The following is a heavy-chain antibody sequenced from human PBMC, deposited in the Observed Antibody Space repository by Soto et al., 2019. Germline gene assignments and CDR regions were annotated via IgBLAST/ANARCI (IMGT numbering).Heavy chain of an antibody. CDR2: ITSSSTI. CDR1: GFTFSSYT. Sequence: GGSLRLSCAASGFTFSSYTMNWVRQAPGKGLDWVSTITSSSTIYYADSVKGRFTISRDNAKNSLYLQMNSLRDEDTAVYYCARESRFLEWLSLNWFDPWGQGTLVTVSS. J-gene: IGHJ5*02. CDR3: ARESRFLEWLSLNWFDP. V-gene: IGHV3-48*02. D-gene: IGHD3-3*01.